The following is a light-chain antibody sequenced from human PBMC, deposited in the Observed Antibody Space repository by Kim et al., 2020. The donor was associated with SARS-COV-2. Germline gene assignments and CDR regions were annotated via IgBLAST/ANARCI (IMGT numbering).Light chain of an antibody. CDR1: QRVSSSY. V-gene: IGKV3-20*01. Sequence: LSPRERAPLSCRASQRVSSSYLAWYQQKPGQAPRLLIHGASSRATGIPDRFSGSGSGTDFTLTISRLEPEDFAVYYCQQYGSSLYTFGQGTKLEIK. CDR3: QQYGSSLYT. CDR2: GAS. J-gene: IGKJ2*01.